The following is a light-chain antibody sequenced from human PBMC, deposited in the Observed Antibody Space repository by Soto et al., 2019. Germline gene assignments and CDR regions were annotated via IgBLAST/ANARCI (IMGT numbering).Light chain of an antibody. CDR2: GAS. CDR1: QSVSSSY. Sequence: EIVLTQSPGTLSLSPGERATLSCRASQSVSSSYLAWYQQNRGQAPRLLIYGASSRAPGIPDRFSGSGSGTDFTVTISRLEPEDFAVYYCQQYGSSRWTFGQGTKVEIK. J-gene: IGKJ1*01. CDR3: QQYGSSRWT. V-gene: IGKV3-20*01.